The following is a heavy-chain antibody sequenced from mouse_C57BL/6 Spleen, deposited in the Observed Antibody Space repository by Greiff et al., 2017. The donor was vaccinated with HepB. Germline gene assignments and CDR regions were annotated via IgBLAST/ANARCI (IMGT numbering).Heavy chain of an antibody. V-gene: IGHV1-81*01. CDR3: AREGQLGQEAWFAY. J-gene: IGHJ3*01. CDR1: GDAFKREG. CDR2: IYPRSGNT. Sequence: VQRKKAGEERARKGDLVKRNGGAAGDAFKREGRRGVGERTGQGLEWIGEIYPRSGNTYYNEKFKGKATLTADKSSSTAYMELRSLTSEDSAVYYCAREGQLGQEAWFAYWGQGTLVTVSA. D-gene: IGHD4-1*02.